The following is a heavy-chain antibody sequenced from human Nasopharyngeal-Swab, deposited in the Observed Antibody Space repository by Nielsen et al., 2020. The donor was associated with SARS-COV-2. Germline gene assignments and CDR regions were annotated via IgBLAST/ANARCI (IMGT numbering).Heavy chain of an antibody. CDR2: FDPEDGET. CDR3: ARLGASSRMGTMIVVALYYFDY. CDR1: GYTLTELS. V-gene: IGHV1-24*01. D-gene: IGHD3-22*01. J-gene: IGHJ4*02. Sequence: ASVKVSCKVSGYTLTELSMRWVRQAPGKGLEWMGGFDPEDGETIYAQKFQGRVTMTRNTSISTAYMELSSLRSEDTAVYYCARLGASSRMGTMIVVALYYFDYWGQGTLVTVSS.